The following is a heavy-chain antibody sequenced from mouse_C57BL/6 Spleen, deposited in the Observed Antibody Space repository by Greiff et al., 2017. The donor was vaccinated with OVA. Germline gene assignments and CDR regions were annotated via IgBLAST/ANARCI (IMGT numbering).Heavy chain of an antibody. Sequence: QVQLQQPGAELVRPGSSVKLSCKASGYTYTSYWMHWVKQRPIQGLEWIGNIDPSDSETHYNQKFKDKATLTVDKSSSTAYMQLSSLTSEDSAVYYCARVYGSSYGYWYFDVWGTGTTVTVSS. V-gene: IGHV1-52*01. J-gene: IGHJ1*03. CDR3: ARVYGSSYGYWYFDV. D-gene: IGHD1-1*01. CDR2: IDPSDSET. CDR1: GYTYTSYW.